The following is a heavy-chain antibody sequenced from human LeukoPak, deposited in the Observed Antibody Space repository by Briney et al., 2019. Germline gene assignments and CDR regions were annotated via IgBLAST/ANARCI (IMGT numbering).Heavy chain of an antibody. CDR3: ARGPTISETGYFDY. J-gene: IGHJ4*03. V-gene: IGHV4-34*01. Sequence: SETLSLTCAVSGGSLSGFYWTWIRQSPGKGLEWIAEINHRGDTNYNPSVKSRVTISVDTSKNQFSLKVTSLTAADTAVYYCARGPTISETGYFDYWGQGTLVTVSS. CDR2: INHRGDT. D-gene: IGHD1-1*01. CDR1: GGSLSGFY.